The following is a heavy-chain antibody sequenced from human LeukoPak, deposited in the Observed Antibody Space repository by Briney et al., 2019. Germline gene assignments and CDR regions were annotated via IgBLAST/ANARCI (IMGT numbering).Heavy chain of an antibody. CDR1: GYTFTAYY. D-gene: IGHD6-19*01. CDR3: ARARVPIAVAGLYYFDY. CDR2: IKPDSGSS. V-gene: IGHV1-2*02. Sequence: GASVKVSCKASGYTFTAYYIHWLRQAPGQGPEWMGWIKPDSGSSHYAQKFQGRVTMTRDTSSNSAYMDLTRLKSDDTAVYYCARARVPIAVAGLYYFDYWGQEALVTVSS. J-gene: IGHJ4*02.